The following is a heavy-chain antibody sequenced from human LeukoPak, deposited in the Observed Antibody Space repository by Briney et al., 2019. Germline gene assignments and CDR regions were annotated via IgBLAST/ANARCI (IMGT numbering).Heavy chain of an antibody. CDR2: ISYDGSNK. Sequence: GGSLRLSCAASGFTFSSYGMHWVRQAPGKGLEWVAVISYDGSNKYYADSVKGRFTISRDNSKNTLYLQMNSLRAEDTAVYYCAKSYCSSTSCYXAXDIWGQGTMVTVSS. J-gene: IGHJ3*02. V-gene: IGHV3-30*18. CDR1: GFTFSSYG. CDR3: AKSYCSSTSCYXAXDI. D-gene: IGHD2-2*01.